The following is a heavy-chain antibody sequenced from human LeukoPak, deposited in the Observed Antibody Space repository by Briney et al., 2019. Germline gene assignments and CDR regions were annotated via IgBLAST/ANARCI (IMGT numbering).Heavy chain of an antibody. CDR3: AKCKYGPDPFIDY. CDR1: GFTFSSYG. J-gene: IGHJ4*02. CDR2: IRYDGSNR. D-gene: IGHD3-10*01. V-gene: IGHV3-30*02. Sequence: PGGSLRLSCAASGFTFSSYGMHWVRQAPGKGLEWVAFIRYDGSNRYYADSVKGRFTISRDNSKNTLYLQMNSLRAEDTAVYYCAKCKYGPDPFIDYWGQGTLVTVSS.